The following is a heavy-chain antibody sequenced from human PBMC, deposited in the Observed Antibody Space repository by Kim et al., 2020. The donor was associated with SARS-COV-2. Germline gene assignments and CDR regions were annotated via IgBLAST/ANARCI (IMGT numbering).Heavy chain of an antibody. V-gene: IGHV3-9*01. J-gene: IGHJ3*02. D-gene: IGHD3-10*01. Sequence: GGSLRLSCAASGFTFDDYAMHWVRQAPGKGLEWVSGISWNSGSIGYADSVKGRFTISRDNVKNSLYLQMNSLRAEDTALYYCAKLPNYYGSGSHDAFDIWGQGTMVTVSS. CDR1: GFTFDDYA. CDR3: AKLPNYYGSGSHDAFDI. CDR2: ISWNSGSI.